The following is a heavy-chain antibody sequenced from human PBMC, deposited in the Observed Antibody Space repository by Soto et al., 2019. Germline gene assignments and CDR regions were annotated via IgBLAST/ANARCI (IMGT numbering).Heavy chain of an antibody. CDR2: IRSKDYGGTT. J-gene: IGHJ5*02. CDR3: TWTVVPAAIHWCDP. V-gene: IGHV3-49*04. CDR1: GFTFGDYA. Sequence: GGSLRLSCTASGFTFGDYAMSWVRQAPGKGLEWVGFIRSKDYGGTTEYAASVKGRFTISRDDSKSIAYLQMNSLKTEDTAVYYCTWTVVPAAIHWCDPWGQGTLVTVSS. D-gene: IGHD2-2*02.